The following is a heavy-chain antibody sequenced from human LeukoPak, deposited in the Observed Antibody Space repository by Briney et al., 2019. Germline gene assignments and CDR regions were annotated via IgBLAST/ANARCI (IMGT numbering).Heavy chain of an antibody. CDR3: ARDARDCSSTSCYINWFDP. D-gene: IGHD2-2*02. CDR1: GGSISSGDYY. J-gene: IGHJ5*02. Sequence: SETLSLTCTVSGGSISSGDYYWSWIRQPPGKGLEWIGYIYYSGSTYYNPSLKSRVTISVDTSKNQFSLKLSSVTAADTAVYYCARDARDCSSTSCYINWFDPWGQGTLVTVSS. CDR2: IYYSGST. V-gene: IGHV4-30-4*02.